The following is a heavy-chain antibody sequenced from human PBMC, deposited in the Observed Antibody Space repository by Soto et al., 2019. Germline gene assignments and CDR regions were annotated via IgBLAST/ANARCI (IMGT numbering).Heavy chain of an antibody. D-gene: IGHD3-16*01. CDR1: GGTFSSYA. CDR3: AREKEYDYFSGSRPPGDYYYGMDV. CDR2: IIPIFGTA. Sequence: QVQLVQSGAEVKKPGSSVKVSCKASGGTFSSYAISWVRQAPGQGLEWMGGIIPIFGTANYAQKFQGRVTITADESTSTAYMELSSLRSEDTAVYYCAREKEYDYFSGSRPPGDYYYGMDVWGQGTTVTVSS. J-gene: IGHJ6*02. V-gene: IGHV1-69*01.